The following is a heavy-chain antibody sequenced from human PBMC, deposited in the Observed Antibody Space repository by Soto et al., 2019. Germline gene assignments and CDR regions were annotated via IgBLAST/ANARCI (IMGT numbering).Heavy chain of an antibody. J-gene: IGHJ4*02. V-gene: IGHV3-23*01. CDR1: GFTFSLSA. D-gene: IGHD3-9*01. CDR3: AKGPEYDILTGCDY. Sequence: EVQLLESGGGFVQPGESLRLSCAASGFTFSLSAMSWVHQAPGRGLAWVSSISGGGGSTEYADSVKGRFTISRDNSKDTVHLQMNSLRAEDTAVYYCAKGPEYDILTGCDYWGQGALVTVSS. CDR2: ISGGGGST.